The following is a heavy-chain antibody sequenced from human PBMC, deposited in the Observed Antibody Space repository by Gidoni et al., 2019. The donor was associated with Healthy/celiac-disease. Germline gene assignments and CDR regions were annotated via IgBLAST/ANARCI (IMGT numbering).Heavy chain of an antibody. CDR2: IYSGGST. CDR1: GFPVSSNY. J-gene: IGHJ4*02. D-gene: IGHD3-22*01. CDR3: ARAWDYYDSSAYLDY. V-gene: IGHV3-53*01. Sequence: EVQLVESGGGLIQPGGSLSLPCAASGFPVSSNYMSWVRQAPGKGLEWVSVIYSGGSTFYADSVKGRFTISRDNSKNTLYLQMNSLRAEDTAVYYCARAWDYYDSSAYLDYWGQGTLVTVSS.